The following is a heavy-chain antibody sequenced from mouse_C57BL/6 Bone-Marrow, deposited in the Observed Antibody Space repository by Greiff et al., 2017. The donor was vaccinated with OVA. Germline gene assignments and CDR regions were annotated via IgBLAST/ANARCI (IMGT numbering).Heavy chain of an antibody. Sequence: EVQRVESGGGLVKPGGSLKLSCAASGFTFSDYGMHWVRQAPEKGLEWVAYISSGSSTIYYADTVKGRFTIARDNAKNTLFLQMTSLRSEDTALYYCAESLTVTFDYWGQGTTLTVSS. CDR3: AESLTVTFDY. CDR1: GFTFSDYG. V-gene: IGHV5-17*01. CDR2: ISSGSSTI. J-gene: IGHJ2*01. D-gene: IGHD2-3*01.